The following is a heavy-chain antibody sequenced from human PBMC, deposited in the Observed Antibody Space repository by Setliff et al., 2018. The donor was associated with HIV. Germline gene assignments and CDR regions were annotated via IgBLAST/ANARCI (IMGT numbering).Heavy chain of an antibody. CDR1: GFSLSTNGVG. D-gene: IGHD6-19*01. Sequence: SCPTLVNPTQTLTLTCTFSGFSLSTNGVGVGWIRQPPGKALEWLALIYWDADKRYSPSLKNRLTITKDTSKNQVLLTMTNMDPLDTATYYCAHNHLAVAGSHYFDYWGQGTLVTVSS. CDR2: IYWDADK. V-gene: IGHV2-5*02. J-gene: IGHJ4*02. CDR3: AHNHLAVAGSHYFDY.